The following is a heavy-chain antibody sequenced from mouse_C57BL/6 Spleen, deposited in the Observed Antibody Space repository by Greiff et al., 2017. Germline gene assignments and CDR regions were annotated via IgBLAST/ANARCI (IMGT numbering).Heavy chain of an antibody. V-gene: IGHV1-53*01. J-gene: IGHJ4*01. CDR3: ARAQGYSSAMDY. CDR2: INPSNGGT. Sequence: QVQLQQPGTELVKPGASVKLSCKASGYTFTSYWMHWVKQRPGQGLEWIGNINPSNGGTNYNEKFKSKATLTVDKSSSTAYMQLSSLTSADSAVYDCARAQGYSSAMDYWGQGTSVTVSS. D-gene: IGHD2-3*01. CDR1: GYTFTSYW.